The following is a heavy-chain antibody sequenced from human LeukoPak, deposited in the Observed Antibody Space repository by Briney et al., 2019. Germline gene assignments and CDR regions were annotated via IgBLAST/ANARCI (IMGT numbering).Heavy chain of an antibody. Sequence: PGGSLRLSCAASGFTFSSYGMHWVRQAPGKGLEWVAVIWYDGSNKYYADSVKGRFTISRDNSKNTLYLRMNSLRAEDTAVYYCARVGEMATKYYYYYGMDVWGQGTTVTVSS. CDR1: GFTFSSYG. CDR3: ARVGEMATKYYYYYGMDV. V-gene: IGHV3-33*01. CDR2: IWYDGSNK. D-gene: IGHD5-12*01. J-gene: IGHJ6*02.